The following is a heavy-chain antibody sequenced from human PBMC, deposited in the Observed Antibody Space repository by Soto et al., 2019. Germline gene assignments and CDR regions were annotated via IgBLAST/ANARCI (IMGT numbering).Heavy chain of an antibody. J-gene: IGHJ4*02. CDR3: AKDLTTTVAYFDY. V-gene: IGHV3-23*01. D-gene: IGHD4-17*01. CDR2: TSGDGEST. Sequence: PGGSLRLSCAASGFTFSSYGMHWVRQAPGKGLEWVAGTSGDGESTYYADSVKGRFTISRDNSKNTLYLQMSSLRVEDTAVYYCAKDLTTTVAYFDYWGQGTLVTVSS. CDR1: GFTFSSYG.